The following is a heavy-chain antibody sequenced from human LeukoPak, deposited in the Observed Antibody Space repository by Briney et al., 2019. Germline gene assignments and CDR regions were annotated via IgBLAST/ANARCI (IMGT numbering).Heavy chain of an antibody. J-gene: IGHJ4*02. CDR1: GFTFSSYR. D-gene: IGHD1-26*01. CDR2: ISRSSSYI. CDR3: AREVVGASSGDY. Sequence: PGGSLRLSCAASGFTFSSYRMNWVRQAPGKGLEWVSSISRSSSYIYYADSVKGRFTISRDNAKNSLYLQMNSLRAEDTAVYYCAREVVGASSGDYWGQGTLVTVSS. V-gene: IGHV3-21*01.